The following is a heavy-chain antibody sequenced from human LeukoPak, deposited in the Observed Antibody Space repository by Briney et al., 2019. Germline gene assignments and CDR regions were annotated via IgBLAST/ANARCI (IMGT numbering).Heavy chain of an antibody. CDR2: IYYSGST. D-gene: IGHD3-9*01. V-gene: IGHV4-59*12. CDR1: GGSISSYY. J-gene: IGHJ6*04. Sequence: PSETLSLTCTVSGGSISSYYWSWLRQPPGKGLEWIGFIYYSGSTNYNPSLKSRVTISVDTSKNQFSLKLSSVTAADTAVYYCARDDYDILTDSFRSHVWGKGTTVTVSS. CDR3: ARDDYDILTDSFRSHV.